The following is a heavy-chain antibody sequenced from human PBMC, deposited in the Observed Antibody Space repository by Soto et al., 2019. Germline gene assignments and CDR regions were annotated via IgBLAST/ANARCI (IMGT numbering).Heavy chain of an antibody. CDR2: IYYSGST. Sequence: SETLSLTCTVSGGSVSSDSYNWDWIRQPPGKGLEWIGTIYYSGSTDYNPSLKSRVTISEDTSNNQFSLKLSSVTAADTAVYYCARRYYYDSSGYQVWGQGTLVTVPS. J-gene: IGHJ4*02. D-gene: IGHD3-22*01. CDR1: GGSVSSDSYN. V-gene: IGHV4-39*07. CDR3: ARRYYYDSSGYQV.